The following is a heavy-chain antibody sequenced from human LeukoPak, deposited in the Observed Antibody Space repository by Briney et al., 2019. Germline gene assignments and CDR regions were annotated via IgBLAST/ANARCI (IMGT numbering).Heavy chain of an antibody. Sequence: PGGSLRLSCSASGFTFSTYGMHWVRQAPGKGLEWVAFIRFDGSEKYYADSVKGRFTISRDNSKNTVYLQMNSLRAEDTAVYYCARDRERGYYYGSGSYYNYYYMDVWGKGTTVTVSS. CDR3: ARDRERGYYYGSGSYYNYYYMDV. CDR2: IRFDGSEK. D-gene: IGHD3-10*01. CDR1: GFTFSTYG. V-gene: IGHV3-30*02. J-gene: IGHJ6*03.